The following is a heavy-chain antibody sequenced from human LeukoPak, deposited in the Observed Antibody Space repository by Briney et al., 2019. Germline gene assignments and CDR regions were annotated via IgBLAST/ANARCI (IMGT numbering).Heavy chain of an antibody. D-gene: IGHD4-23*01. CDR1: GDFTRSHY. CDR3: AGDSHSLRWFI. V-gene: IGHV4-59*11. Sequence: SETLSLTCTVSGDFTRSHYWSWLRQPPGKGLEWIGYISQTESATYSPSLQSRVTMSLDASTKQFSLTLSSVTARDTAVYYCAGDSHSLRWFIWGRGTLVTVSS. J-gene: IGHJ2*01. CDR2: ISQTESA.